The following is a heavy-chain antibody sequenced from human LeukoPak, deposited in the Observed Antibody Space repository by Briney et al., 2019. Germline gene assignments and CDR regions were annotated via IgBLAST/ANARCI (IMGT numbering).Heavy chain of an antibody. CDR1: GGSISSGGYS. CDR2: IYHSGST. CDR3: ARYTPPPNYYDSSGYYFDD. D-gene: IGHD3-22*01. V-gene: IGHV4-30-2*01. J-gene: IGHJ4*02. Sequence: SQTLSLTCAVSGGSISSGGYSWSWIRQPPGKGLEWLGYIYHSGSTYYNPSLKSRVTISVDRSKNQFSLKLSSVTAADTAVYYCARYTPPPNYYDSSGYYFDDWGQGTLVTVSS.